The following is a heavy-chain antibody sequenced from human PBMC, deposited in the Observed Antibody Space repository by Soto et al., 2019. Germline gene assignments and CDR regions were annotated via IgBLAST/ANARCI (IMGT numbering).Heavy chain of an antibody. V-gene: IGHV1-2*04. D-gene: IGHD1-1*01. CDR1: GYTFPGYY. CDR2: INPNSGGT. CDR3: ARERATGTTDFVY. J-gene: IGHJ4*02. Sequence: ASVTVACKASGYTFPGYYVHWVQQAPGQGLEWMGWINPNSGGTNYAQKFQGWVTMTRDTSISTAYMELSRLRSDDTAVYYCARERATGTTDFVYWGQGTLVTVSS.